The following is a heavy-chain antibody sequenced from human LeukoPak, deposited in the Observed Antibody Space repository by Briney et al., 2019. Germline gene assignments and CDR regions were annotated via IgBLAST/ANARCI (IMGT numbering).Heavy chain of an antibody. Sequence: SETLSLTCSVSGGSISSYYWSWIRQPPGRGLEWIGYIYYSGRTSYNPSLKSRVTISVDTSKNQFSLKLSSVTAADTAVYYCARLPGGDYVKGWGQGTLVTVSS. D-gene: IGHD4-17*01. CDR3: ARLPGGDYVKG. J-gene: IGHJ4*02. V-gene: IGHV4-59*08. CDR2: IYYSGRT. CDR1: GGSISSYY.